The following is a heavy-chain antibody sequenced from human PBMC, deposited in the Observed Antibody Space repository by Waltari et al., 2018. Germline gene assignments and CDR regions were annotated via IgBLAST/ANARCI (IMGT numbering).Heavy chain of an antibody. CDR2: IYYSGST. V-gene: IGHV4-39*01. Sequence: QLQLQESGPGLVKPSETLSLTCTVSGGSISSSSYYWGWIRQPPGKGLEWIGSIYYSGSTYYNPSLKSRVTISVDTSKTQFSLKLSSVTAADTAVYYCARHGRAAADGWFDPWGQGTLVTVSS. CDR3: ARHGRAAADGWFDP. J-gene: IGHJ5*02. D-gene: IGHD6-13*01. CDR1: GGSISSSSYY.